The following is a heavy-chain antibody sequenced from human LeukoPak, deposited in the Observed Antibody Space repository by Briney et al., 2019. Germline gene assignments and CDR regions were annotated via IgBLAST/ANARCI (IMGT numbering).Heavy chain of an antibody. CDR3: ARDPRIAVADRFDY. CDR2: IYYSGST. Sequence: SETLSLTCTVSGGSISSYYWSWIRQPPGKGLEWIGYIYYSGSTNYNPPLKSRVTISVDTSKNQFSLKLSSVTAADTAVYYCARDPRIAVADRFDYWGQGTLVTVSS. V-gene: IGHV4-59*01. D-gene: IGHD6-19*01. CDR1: GGSISSYY. J-gene: IGHJ4*02.